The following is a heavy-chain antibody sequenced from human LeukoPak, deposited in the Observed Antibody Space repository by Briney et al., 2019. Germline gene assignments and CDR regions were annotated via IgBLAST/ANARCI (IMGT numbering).Heavy chain of an antibody. J-gene: IGHJ6*02. V-gene: IGHV3-30*18. D-gene: IGHD1-14*01. CDR2: ISYDGSNK. CDR1: GFTFSGYG. CDR3: AKDGGGGTTSYYYYGMDV. Sequence: GRSLRLSCAASGFTFSGYGMHWVRQAPGKGLEWVAVISYDGSNKYYADSVKGRFTISRDNSKNTLYLQMNSLRAEDTAVYYCAKDGGGGTTSYYYYGMDVWGQGTTVTVSS.